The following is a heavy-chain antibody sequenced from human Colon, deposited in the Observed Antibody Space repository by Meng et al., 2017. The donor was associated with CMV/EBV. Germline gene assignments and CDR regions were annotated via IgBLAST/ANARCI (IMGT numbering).Heavy chain of an antibody. V-gene: IGHV3-30*02. Sequence: GESLKISCAASGFTFSSYGMHWVRQAPGKGLEWVAFIRYDGSNKYYADSVKGRFTISRDNSKNTLYLQMNSLRAEDTAVYYCAKGVGYCSSTSCSIFDYWGQGTLVTVSS. CDR2: IRYDGSNK. D-gene: IGHD2-2*03. CDR3: AKGVGYCSSTSCSIFDY. J-gene: IGHJ4*02. CDR1: GFTFSSYG.